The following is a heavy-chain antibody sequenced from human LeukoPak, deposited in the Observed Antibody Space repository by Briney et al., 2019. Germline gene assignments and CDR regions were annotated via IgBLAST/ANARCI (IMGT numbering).Heavy chain of an antibody. Sequence: SETLSLTCTVSGGSIRGYYWSWIRQPPGKGLEWIGYIYYSGSTNYNPSLKSRVSMSVDTSKNQFSLKLSSVTAADTAVYYCARYGLAYTYDFWGQGTVHTVSS. D-gene: IGHD3-16*01. CDR1: GGSIRGYY. CDR2: IYYSGST. CDR3: ARYGLAYTYDF. J-gene: IGHJ4*02. V-gene: IGHV4-59*01.